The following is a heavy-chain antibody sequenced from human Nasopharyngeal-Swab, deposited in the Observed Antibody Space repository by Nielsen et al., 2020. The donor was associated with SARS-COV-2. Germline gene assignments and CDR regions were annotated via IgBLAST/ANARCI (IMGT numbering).Heavy chain of an antibody. Sequence: WIRQPPGKGLEWVSAISGSGGSTYYADSVKGRFTISRDNSKNTLYLQMNSLRAEDTAVYYCAKDETYYDFWSGYFRCFDPWGQGTLVTVSS. CDR2: ISGSGGST. CDR3: AKDETYYDFWSGYFRCFDP. J-gene: IGHJ5*02. D-gene: IGHD3-3*01. V-gene: IGHV3-23*01.